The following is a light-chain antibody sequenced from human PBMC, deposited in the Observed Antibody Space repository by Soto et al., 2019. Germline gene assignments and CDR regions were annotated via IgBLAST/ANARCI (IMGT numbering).Light chain of an antibody. CDR2: DVT. J-gene: IGKJ1*01. Sequence: DIQMTQSPSTLSASVGDRVTITCRASQNIDNFLAWYQQKPGKAPKLLIYDVTSLEGGVPSRFSGSRSGTEFTLTMTSLQPDDFAAYYCQQYINYSPWSFGQGTRVDIK. CDR1: QNIDNF. V-gene: IGKV1-5*01. CDR3: QQYINYSPWS.